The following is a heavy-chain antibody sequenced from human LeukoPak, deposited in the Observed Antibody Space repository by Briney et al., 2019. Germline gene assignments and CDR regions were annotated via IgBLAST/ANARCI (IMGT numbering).Heavy chain of an antibody. Sequence: GASVKVSCKASGYIFTAYYIHWVRQAPGQGLEWMGWINPNSGGTNYAQKFQGRVTMTRGTSISTAYMELSRLRSDDTAVYYCARFLPERGYEANDYWGQGTLVTVSS. CDR2: INPNSGGT. V-gene: IGHV1-2*02. D-gene: IGHD1-14*01. CDR3: ARFLPERGYEANDY. J-gene: IGHJ4*02. CDR1: GYIFTAYY.